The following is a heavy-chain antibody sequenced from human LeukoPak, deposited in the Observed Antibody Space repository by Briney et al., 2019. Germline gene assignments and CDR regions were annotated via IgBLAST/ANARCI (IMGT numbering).Heavy chain of an antibody. CDR3: ARHGHCTNGVCYSNYYYHMDV. J-gene: IGHJ6*03. Sequence: GESLKISCKGSGYSLASSWIGWVRQMPGKGLGWMGIIYPDDSDTRYSPSFEGQITISVDKSISTAYLQWSSLKASDTAVYYCARHGHCTNGVCYSNYYYHMDVWGKGTTVTVSS. CDR1: GYSLASSW. V-gene: IGHV5-51*01. D-gene: IGHD2-8*01. CDR2: IYPDDSDT.